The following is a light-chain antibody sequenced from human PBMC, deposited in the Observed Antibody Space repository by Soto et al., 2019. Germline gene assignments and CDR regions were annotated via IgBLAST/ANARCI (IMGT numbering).Light chain of an antibody. CDR3: LFSYGGAQPHWV. CDR1: TGAVTSGHH. Sequence: QSVVTQESSLTVSPGGTVTLTCACSTGAVTSGHHPYWLQQKPGQAPKTVIYSTDNKQDWIPDRFSGSLIGSKAALPVSGVLPEDEAEYYCLFSYGGAQPHWVFGGGTKLTVL. V-gene: IGLV7-43*01. CDR2: STD. J-gene: IGLJ2*01.